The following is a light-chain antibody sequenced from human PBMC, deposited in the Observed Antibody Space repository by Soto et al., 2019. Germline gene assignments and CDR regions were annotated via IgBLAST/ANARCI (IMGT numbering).Light chain of an antibody. CDR1: GSDFGDYNY. V-gene: IGLV2-14*01. CDR2: DVT. Sequence: QSVLTQPASVSGSPGQSITISCTGTGSDFGDYNYVSWYQQLPGKAPILLIYDVTNRPSGISHRLSGSKSGNTAFLTISGLQAEDEADYYCSSSTRYKTYVFGAGTKVTVL. J-gene: IGLJ1*01. CDR3: SSSTRYKTYV.